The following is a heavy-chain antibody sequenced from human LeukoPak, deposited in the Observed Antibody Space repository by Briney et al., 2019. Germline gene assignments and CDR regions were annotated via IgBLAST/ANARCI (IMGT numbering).Heavy chain of an antibody. CDR2: IVGGGYDT. Sequence: GGSLRLSCAASGFSFNSYGMSWVRQAPGKGLEWVSGIVGGGYDTYYADSVMGRFAISRDNAKNTLYLQMNSLRAEDTAIYYCAKDLRFFEWGGFDYWGQGTLVTVSS. CDR3: AKDLRFFEWGGFDY. J-gene: IGHJ4*02. D-gene: IGHD3-3*01. V-gene: IGHV3-23*01. CDR1: GFSFNSYG.